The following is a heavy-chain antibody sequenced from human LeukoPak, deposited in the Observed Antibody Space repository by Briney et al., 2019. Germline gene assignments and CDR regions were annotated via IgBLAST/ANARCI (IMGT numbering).Heavy chain of an antibody. V-gene: IGHV4-34*01. CDR2: INHSGST. D-gene: IGHD3-3*01. CDR1: GGSFSGYY. J-gene: IGHJ5*02. Sequence: SETLSLTCAVYGGSFSGYYWSWIRQPPGKGLEWIGEINHSGSTNYNPSLKSRVTISVDTSKNQFSLELSSVTAADTAVYYCARRGRLARSGYHWGQGTLVTVSS. CDR3: ARRGRLARSGYH.